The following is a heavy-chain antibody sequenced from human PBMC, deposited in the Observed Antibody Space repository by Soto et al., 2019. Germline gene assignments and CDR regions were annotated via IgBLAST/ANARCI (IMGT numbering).Heavy chain of an antibody. J-gene: IGHJ6*02. CDR1: GGSISSGDYY. Sequence: SETLSLTCTVSGGSISSGDYYWSWIRQPPGKGLEWIGYIYYSGSTYYNPSLKRRVTISVDTSKNQFSLKLSSVTAADTAVYYCARDQVSGDFWSGPKGYYGMDVWGQGTTVTVSS. CDR2: IYYSGST. CDR3: ARDQVSGDFWSGPKGYYGMDV. V-gene: IGHV4-30-4*01. D-gene: IGHD3-3*01.